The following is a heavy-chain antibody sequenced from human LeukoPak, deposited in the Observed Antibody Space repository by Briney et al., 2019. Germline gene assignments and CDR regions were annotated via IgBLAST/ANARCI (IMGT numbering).Heavy chain of an antibody. CDR1: GFTFRSYW. Sequence: TGGSLRLSCAASGFTFRSYWMHWVRQAPGKGLLWVSRINSDGRSTNYADSVKGRFTISRDNAKNTLNLQMNGLRAEDTALHYCARGNGDYVSLFDYWGQGTLVTVSS. CDR3: ARGNGDYVSLFDY. V-gene: IGHV3-74*01. CDR2: INSDGRST. J-gene: IGHJ4*02. D-gene: IGHD4-17*01.